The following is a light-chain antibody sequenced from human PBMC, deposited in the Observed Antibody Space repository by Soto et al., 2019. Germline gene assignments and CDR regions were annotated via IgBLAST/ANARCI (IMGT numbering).Light chain of an antibody. CDR3: HQYNNWPYT. CDR1: QNITSN. Sequence: EIVMTQSQATLSVSPGERATLSCSASQNITSNLAWYQQKPCQAPRLLIYGSSTRHTGVPARFSGSRSGTEFTLTISSLQSEDVAVYYCHQYNNWPYTFGQGTKLEIK. V-gene: IGKV3-15*01. CDR2: GSS. J-gene: IGKJ2*01.